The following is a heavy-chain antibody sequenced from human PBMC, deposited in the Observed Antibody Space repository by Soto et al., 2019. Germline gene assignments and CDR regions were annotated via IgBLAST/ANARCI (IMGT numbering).Heavy chain of an antibody. CDR3: ARESRFLEWLSLNWFDP. J-gene: IGHJ5*02. CDR2: ISSSSSTI. Sequence: GGSLRLSCAASGFTFSSYSMNWVRQAPGKGLEWVSYISSSSSTIYYADSVKGRFTISRDNAKNSLYLQMNSLRDEDTAVYYCARESRFLEWLSLNWFDPWGQGIQVTVSS. D-gene: IGHD3-3*01. CDR1: GFTFSSYS. V-gene: IGHV3-48*02.